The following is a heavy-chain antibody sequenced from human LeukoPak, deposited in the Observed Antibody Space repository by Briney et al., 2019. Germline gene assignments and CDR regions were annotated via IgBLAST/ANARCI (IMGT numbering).Heavy chain of an antibody. Sequence: GGSLRLSCAASGFSIDDYAMHWVRQAPGKGLEWVSGINWNSVSIVYADSVKGRFTISRDNAKNSLYLQMNTLRAEDMALYYCTKDRLYSSSTGGAFDIWGQGTMVTVSS. V-gene: IGHV3-9*03. J-gene: IGHJ3*02. CDR1: GFSIDDYA. D-gene: IGHD6-6*01. CDR2: INWNSVSI. CDR3: TKDRLYSSSTGGAFDI.